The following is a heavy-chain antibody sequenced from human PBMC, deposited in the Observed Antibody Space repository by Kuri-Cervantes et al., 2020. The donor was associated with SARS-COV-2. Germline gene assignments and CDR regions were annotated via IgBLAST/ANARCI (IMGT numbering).Heavy chain of an antibody. CDR1: GFTFSSYS. D-gene: IGHD2-21*02. Sequence: GGSLRLSCAASGFTFSSYSMNWVRQAPGKGLVWVSRINSDGSSTSYADSVKGRFTISRDNAKNTLYLQMNSLRVEDTAVYFCTRGAGVVVTANPGDFWGQGTLVTVSS. J-gene: IGHJ4*02. CDR3: TRGAGVVVTANPGDF. V-gene: IGHV3-74*01. CDR2: INSDGSST.